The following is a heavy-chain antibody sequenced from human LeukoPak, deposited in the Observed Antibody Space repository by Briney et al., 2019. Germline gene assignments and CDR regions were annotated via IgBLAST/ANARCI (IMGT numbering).Heavy chain of an antibody. CDR3: ARISNWGSSAYGMDV. Sequence: ASAKVSCKASGYTFTSYGISWVRQAPGQGLEWMGWISTYNGDSNYAQNLQGRGTLTTDTSTSTAYMELRSLSSDDTAVYYCARISNWGSSAYGMDVWGQGTTVTVSS. D-gene: IGHD7-27*01. V-gene: IGHV1-18*01. CDR1: GYTFTSYG. CDR2: ISTYNGDS. J-gene: IGHJ6*02.